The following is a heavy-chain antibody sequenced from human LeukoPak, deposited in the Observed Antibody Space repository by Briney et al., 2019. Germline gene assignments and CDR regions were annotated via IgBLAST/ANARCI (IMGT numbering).Heavy chain of an antibody. CDR3: AKDSGEMATNWDFDY. CDR1: EFPLTYYG. Sequence: PGGSLRLSCAASEFPLTYYGMHWVRQAPGKGLEWVPLISYDGNKKYYADSVKGRFTISRDNSENTHYLQMNSLRVEDTAIYYCAKDSGEMATNWDFDYWGQGTLVTVSS. CDR2: ISYDGNKK. V-gene: IGHV3-30*18. D-gene: IGHD5-24*01. J-gene: IGHJ4*01.